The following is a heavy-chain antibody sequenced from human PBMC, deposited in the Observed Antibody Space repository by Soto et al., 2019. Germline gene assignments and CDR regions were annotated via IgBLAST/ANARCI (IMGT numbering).Heavy chain of an antibody. D-gene: IGHD6-19*01. CDR3: ARALRYSSGLIREFDY. J-gene: IGHJ4*02. CDR2: ISAYSGNT. Sequence: QVQLVQSGAEVKKPGASVKVSCKASGYTFTSYGISWVRQAPGQGLEWMGWISAYSGNTNYAQKLQGRVTMTTDTSNITAYMELMSMSSDDTAVYYCARALRYSSGLIREFDYGGQGPLVTVSS. CDR1: GYTFTSYG. V-gene: IGHV1-18*01.